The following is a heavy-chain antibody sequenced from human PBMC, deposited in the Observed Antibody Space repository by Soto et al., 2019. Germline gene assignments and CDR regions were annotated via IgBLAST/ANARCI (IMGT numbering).Heavy chain of an antibody. CDR1: GFTFSSYW. CDR3: PRGYNWFDP. Sequence: PGGSLRLSCAASGFTFSSYWMHWVRQAPGKGLVWVSRINNDGSSTSYADSVKGRFTISRDNTKNTLYLQMDSLRAEDTAVYYCPRGYNWFDPWGQGTVVTVSS. J-gene: IGHJ5*02. V-gene: IGHV3-74*01. CDR2: INNDGSST.